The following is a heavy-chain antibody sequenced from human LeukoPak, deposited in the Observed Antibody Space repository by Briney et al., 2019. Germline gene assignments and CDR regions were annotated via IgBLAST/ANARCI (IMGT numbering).Heavy chain of an antibody. D-gene: IGHD3-10*01. Sequence: SETLSLTCIVSGGSISSGGHYWGWIRQHPGKGLEWIGYIYDSGSTYYNPSLKSRVTISADTSKNQFSLKLSSVTAADTAVFYCARVPIIRGVIEDWGQGTLVSVSS. J-gene: IGHJ4*02. V-gene: IGHV4-31*03. CDR2: IYDSGST. CDR3: ARVPIIRGVIED. CDR1: GGSISSGGHY.